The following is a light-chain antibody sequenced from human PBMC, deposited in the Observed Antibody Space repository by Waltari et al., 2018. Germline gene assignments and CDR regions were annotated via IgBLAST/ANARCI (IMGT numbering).Light chain of an antibody. CDR3: CSYAGYTSLL. J-gene: IGLJ2*01. Sequence: QSALTQPASVSGSPGQSITISCTGTSSDVGNYNLISCYQQYPDTAPKLMIYEVSKRPSGVSSRFSGSKSGNTASLTISGLQAEDEAEYYCCSYAGYTSLLFGGGTKLTVL. V-gene: IGLV2-23*02. CDR1: SSDVGNYNL. CDR2: EVS.